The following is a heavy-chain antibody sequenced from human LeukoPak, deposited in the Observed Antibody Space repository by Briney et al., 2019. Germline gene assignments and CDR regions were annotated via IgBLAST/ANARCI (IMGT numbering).Heavy chain of an antibody. D-gene: IGHD6-25*01. Sequence: GGSLRLSCAASGLSISSNNMHWVRQTPGGGLEWLSYISAGSGTVFSADSVKGLFTISRDNARESLSLQMNSLRVEDTAVYYCTRDLGLRRMIWGRGTLVIVSS. CDR3: TRDLGLRRMI. V-gene: IGHV3-48*04. CDR2: ISAGSGTV. CDR1: GLSISSNN. J-gene: IGHJ2*01.